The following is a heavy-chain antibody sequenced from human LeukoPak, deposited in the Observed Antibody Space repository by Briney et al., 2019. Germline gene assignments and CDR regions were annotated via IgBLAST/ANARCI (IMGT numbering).Heavy chain of an antibody. CDR2: ISTSSSSI. D-gene: IGHD6-19*01. V-gene: IGHV3-48*02. CDR3: ARDSSWGYSGGCFDY. Sequence: GGALRLSCAASGFTFSRNSMNWVRQAPAKGLEWVSYISTSSSSIYYADSVKDRFTISRDNAKSSLYLQMNSLRDEDTAVYYCARDSSWGYSGGCFDYWGQGTLVTVSS. CDR1: GFTFSRNS. J-gene: IGHJ4*02.